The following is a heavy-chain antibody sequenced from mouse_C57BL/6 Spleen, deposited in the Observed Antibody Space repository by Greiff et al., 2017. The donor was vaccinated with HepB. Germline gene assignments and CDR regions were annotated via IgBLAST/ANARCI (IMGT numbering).Heavy chain of an antibody. CDR3: ARELYPFYAMDY. V-gene: IGHV5-16*01. CDR1: GFTFSDYY. Sequence: EVKLMESEGGLVQPGSSMKLSCTASGFTFSDYYMAWVRQVPEKGLEWVANINYDGSSTYYLDSLKSRFNIARDNAKNILYLQMSSLKSEDTATYYCARELYPFYAMDYWGQGTSVTVSS. J-gene: IGHJ4*01. CDR2: INYDGSST. D-gene: IGHD2-12*01.